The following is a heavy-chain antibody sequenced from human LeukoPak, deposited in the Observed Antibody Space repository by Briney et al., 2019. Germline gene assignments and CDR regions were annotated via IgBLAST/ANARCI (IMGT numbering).Heavy chain of an antibody. V-gene: IGHV3-66*01. CDR1: GFTVSSNY. CDR3: AREQYYFGSGSYSYFDY. D-gene: IGHD3-10*01. CDR2: IYSGDST. Sequence: GGSLRLSCAASGFTVSSNYMSWVRQAPGKGLEWVSVIYSGDSTYYADSVKGRFTISRDNSKNTLYLQMNSLRAEDTAVYYCAREQYYFGSGSYSYFDYWGQETLVTVSS. J-gene: IGHJ4*02.